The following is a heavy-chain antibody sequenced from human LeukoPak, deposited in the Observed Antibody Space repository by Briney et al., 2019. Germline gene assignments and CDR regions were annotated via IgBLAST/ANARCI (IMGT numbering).Heavy chain of an antibody. J-gene: IGHJ5*02. Sequence: GGSLRLSCAASGFTFNSYAMSWVRQAPGKGLEWVSAISGSGGSTYYADSVKGRFTISRDNSKNTLYLQMNSLRAEDTAVYYCAKYYGDYGWFDPWGQGTLVTVSS. CDR3: AKYYGDYGWFDP. V-gene: IGHV3-23*01. D-gene: IGHD4-17*01. CDR1: GFTFNSYA. CDR2: ISGSGGST.